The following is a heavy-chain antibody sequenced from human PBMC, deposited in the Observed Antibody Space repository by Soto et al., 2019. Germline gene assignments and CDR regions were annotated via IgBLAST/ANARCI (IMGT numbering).Heavy chain of an antibody. Sequence: KISCKCSGYSFTSYWIAWVRQVPGKGLEWMGIIYPADSDVRHSPSFQGHVTISADKSISTAYLQWSSLKASDTAMYYCAFTEYYYYGMDVWGQGTTVTVSS. V-gene: IGHV5-51*01. CDR1: GYSFTSYW. J-gene: IGHJ6*02. CDR3: AFTEYYYYGMDV. D-gene: IGHD4-4*01. CDR2: IYPADSDV.